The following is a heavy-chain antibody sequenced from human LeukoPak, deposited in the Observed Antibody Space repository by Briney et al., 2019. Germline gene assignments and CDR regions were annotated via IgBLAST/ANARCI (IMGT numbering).Heavy chain of an antibody. Sequence: ASVKVSCKASGYTFTSYDINWVRQATGQGLEWMGWMNPNSGNTGYAQKFQGRVTMTRNTSISTAYMELSSLRSEDTAVYCCARGRSGYYTGWFDPWGQGTLVTVSS. CDR1: GYTFTSYD. V-gene: IGHV1-8*01. J-gene: IGHJ5*02. CDR2: MNPNSGNT. CDR3: ARGRSGYYTGWFDP. D-gene: IGHD3-3*01.